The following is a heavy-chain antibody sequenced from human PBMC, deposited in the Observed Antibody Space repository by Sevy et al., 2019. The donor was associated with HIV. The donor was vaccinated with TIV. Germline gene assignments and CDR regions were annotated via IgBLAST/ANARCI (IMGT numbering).Heavy chain of an antibody. CDR2: IWYDGRTE. CDR3: ARDAARVIVPTAGFDS. V-gene: IGHV3-33*01. CDR1: GFTFRSFS. Sequence: GGSLRLSCVASGFTFRSFSMHWVRQAPDKGLEWVAVIWYDGRTERYADSVQGRSTISRDNSKKTLYLQMNSLRDEDTAIYYCARDAARVIVPTAGFDSWGQGTLVTVSS. J-gene: IGHJ5*01. D-gene: IGHD1-1*01.